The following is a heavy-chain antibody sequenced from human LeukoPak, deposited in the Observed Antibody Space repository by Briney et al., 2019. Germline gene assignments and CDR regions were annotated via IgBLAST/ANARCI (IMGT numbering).Heavy chain of an antibody. D-gene: IGHD3-10*01. V-gene: IGHV3-33*01. J-gene: IGHJ6*03. Sequence: GGSLRLSCAASGFTFSSYGMHWVRQAPGKGLEWVAVIWYDGSNKYYADSVKGRFTISRGNSKNTLYLQMNSLRAEDTAVYYCARGASPPPTYGSGSYYYYYYYMDVWAKGPRSPSP. CDR1: GFTFSSYG. CDR2: IWYDGSNK. CDR3: ARGASPPPTYGSGSYYYYYYYMDV.